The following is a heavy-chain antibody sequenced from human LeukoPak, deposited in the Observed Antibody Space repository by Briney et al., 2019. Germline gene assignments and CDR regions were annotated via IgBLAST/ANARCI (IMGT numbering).Heavy chain of an antibody. CDR2: ISGSGGNT. D-gene: IGHD1-26*01. V-gene: IGHV3-23*01. Sequence: GGSLRLSCAASGFTCSGYGMSWVRQTPGKGLEWVSGISGSGGNTYYADFVRGRFTIARDNSKNTMYLQMNSLRAEDTAVYHCAKDMTWFGGSWRVDDLFDIWGQGTAVIVSS. J-gene: IGHJ3*02. CDR3: AKDMTWFGGSWRVDDLFDI. CDR1: GFTCSGYG.